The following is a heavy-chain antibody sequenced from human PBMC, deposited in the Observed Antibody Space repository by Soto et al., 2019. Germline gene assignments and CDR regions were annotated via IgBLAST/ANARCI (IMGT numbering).Heavy chain of an antibody. Sequence: SETLSLTCSVSGVTMSYGGYSWSWIRQSPGKGLEWLGYISHLETTNYNPSLKSRVTISVDTSKNQFSLKLSSVTAADTAVYYCARGEYSSSWYLEDGMDVWGQGTTVTVSS. CDR3: ARGEYSSSWYLEDGMDV. CDR1: GVTMSYGGYS. D-gene: IGHD6-13*01. V-gene: IGHV4-30-2*06. CDR2: ISHLETT. J-gene: IGHJ6*02.